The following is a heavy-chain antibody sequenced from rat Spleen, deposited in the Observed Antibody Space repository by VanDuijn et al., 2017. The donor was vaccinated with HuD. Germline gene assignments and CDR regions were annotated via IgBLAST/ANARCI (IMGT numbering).Heavy chain of an antibody. D-gene: IGHD1-12*02. CDR3: TTDTVYGGTYYPGGFDY. Sequence: EVQLVESGGGLVQPGRSMKLSCAASGFTFSDYYMAWVRQAPTKGLEWVASISYDGTATYYRDSVKGRFTISRDDAKTTLYLQMDSLRSEDTATYYCTTDTVYGGTYYPGGFDYWGQGVMVTVSS. CDR2: ISYDGTAT. J-gene: IGHJ2*01. V-gene: IGHV5-20*01. CDR1: GFTFSDYY.